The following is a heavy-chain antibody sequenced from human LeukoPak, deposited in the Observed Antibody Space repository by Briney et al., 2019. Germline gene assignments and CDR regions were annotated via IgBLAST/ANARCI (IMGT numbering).Heavy chain of an antibody. CDR3: ARDWGNWNPGRTDCDP. CDR2: IYTNGST. D-gene: IGHD1-1*01. J-gene: IGHJ5*02. V-gene: IGHV4-61*02. Sequence: SETLSLTCTVSGGSISSSSYYWSWIRQPAGKGLEWIGRIYTNGSTNYNPSLKSRVTISVDTSKNQFSLKLSSVTAADTAVYYCARDWGNWNPGRTDCDPWGQGNLVTVSS. CDR1: GGSISSSSYY.